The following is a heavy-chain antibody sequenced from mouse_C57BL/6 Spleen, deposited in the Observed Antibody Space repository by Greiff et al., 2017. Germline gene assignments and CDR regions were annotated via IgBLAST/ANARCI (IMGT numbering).Heavy chain of an antibody. D-gene: IGHD4-1*01. CDR2: INPGSGGT. Sequence: VQLQQSGAELVRPGTSVKVSCKASGYAFTNYLIEWVKQRPGQGLEWIGVINPGSGGTNYNEKFKGKATLTADKSSSTAYMQLSSLTSEDSAVYFCARGITGKDYWGQGTTLTVSS. V-gene: IGHV1-54*01. CDR3: ARGITGKDY. J-gene: IGHJ2*01. CDR1: GYAFTNYL.